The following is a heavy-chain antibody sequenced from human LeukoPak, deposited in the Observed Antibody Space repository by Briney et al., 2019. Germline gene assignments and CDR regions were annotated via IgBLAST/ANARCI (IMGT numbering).Heavy chain of an antibody. CDR2: IWDDGSNK. V-gene: IGHV3-33*01. J-gene: IGHJ2*01. D-gene: IGHD3-10*01. CDR3: ARERGGQDWDFDL. CDR1: GFNLSNYD. Sequence: GRSLRLSCAVSGFNLSNYDMDWVRQAPGKGLERVAVIWDDGSNKYYEESVKGRFIISRDISKKMLYLQMNNLRAEDTAVYYCARERGGQDWDFDLWGRGTLVTVSS.